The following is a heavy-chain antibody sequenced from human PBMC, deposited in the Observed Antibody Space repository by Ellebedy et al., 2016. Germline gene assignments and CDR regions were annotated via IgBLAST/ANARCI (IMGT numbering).Heavy chain of an antibody. V-gene: IGHV3-53*01. CDR3: ARGIFGVSPYGMDV. CDR1: GFTVSSNY. Sequence: GGSLRLSXEASGFTVSSNYMSWVRQAPGKGLEWVSVIYSGGSTYYADSVKGRFTISRDNSKNTLYLQMNSLRAEDTAVYYCARGIFGVSPYGMDVWGQGTTVTVSS. J-gene: IGHJ6*02. CDR2: IYSGGST. D-gene: IGHD3-3*01.